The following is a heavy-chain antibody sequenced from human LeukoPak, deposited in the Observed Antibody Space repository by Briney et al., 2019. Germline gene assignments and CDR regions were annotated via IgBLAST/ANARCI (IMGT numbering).Heavy chain of an antibody. CDR3: AKEGLYFDGSTHIYYFDS. Sequence: AGGSLRLSCAASGFSFGGYAMTWVRQAPGKGLEWVSSITYNGAATYYLDSVKARFTISRDNSRSTLYLQMDSLTAEDTALYYCAKEGLYFDGSTHIYYFDSWGQGTLVAVSS. D-gene: IGHD3-9*01. V-gene: IGHV3-23*01. CDR1: GFSFGGYA. CDR2: ITYNGAAT. J-gene: IGHJ4*02.